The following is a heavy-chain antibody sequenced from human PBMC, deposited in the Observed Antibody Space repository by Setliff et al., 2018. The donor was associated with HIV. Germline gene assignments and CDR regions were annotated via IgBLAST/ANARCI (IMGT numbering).Heavy chain of an antibody. CDR3: ARRSGYAEDY. D-gene: IGHD5-12*01. V-gene: IGHV4-59*12. J-gene: IGHJ4*02. CDR2: ISDTGNA. Sequence: LSLTCSVSGASISSYYWGWIRQPPGKGLEWIGTISDTGNAHYSPSLKSRVTILVDPSENQFSLKLSSVTAADTAVYYCARRSGYAEDYWGQGTLVTVSS. CDR1: GASISSYY.